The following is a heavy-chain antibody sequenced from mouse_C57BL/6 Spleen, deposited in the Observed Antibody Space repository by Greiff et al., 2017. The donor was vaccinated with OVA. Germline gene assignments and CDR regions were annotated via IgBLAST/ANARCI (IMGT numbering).Heavy chain of an antibody. D-gene: IGHD2-2*01. CDR3: ARPATMVTYFDY. CDR1: GFTFSDYG. V-gene: IGHV5-17*01. Sequence: EVKLMESGGGLVKPGGSLKLSCAASGFTFSDYGMHWVRQAPEKGLEWVAYISSGSSTIYYADTVKGRFTISRDNAKNTLFLQMTSLRSEDTAMYYCARPATMVTYFDYWGQGTTLTVSS. CDR2: ISSGSSTI. J-gene: IGHJ2*01.